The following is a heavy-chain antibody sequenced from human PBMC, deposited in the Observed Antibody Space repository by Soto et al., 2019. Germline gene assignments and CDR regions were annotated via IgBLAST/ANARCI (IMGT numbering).Heavy chain of an antibody. V-gene: IGHV1-69*06. D-gene: IGHD3-22*01. CDR2: NIPIFGTA. J-gene: IGHJ2*01. CDR3: ASTKYDSSAYYYWYLGL. CDR1: EDTFRNYA. Sequence: QVELVQSGAEVKKPGSSVKVSCQASEDTFRNYAISWVRQAPGQGLEWMGGNIPIFGTANHAQKLQGRVTITAATSENKVYLELSSLRSEDTAVYYCASTKYDSSAYYYWYLGLWGRGTLVTVSS.